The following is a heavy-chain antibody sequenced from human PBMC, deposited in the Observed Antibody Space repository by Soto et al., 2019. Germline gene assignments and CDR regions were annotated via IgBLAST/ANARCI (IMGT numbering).Heavy chain of an antibody. CDR1: GFTFSTYW. J-gene: IGHJ4*02. Sequence: EVHLVESGGGLVQPGGSLRLSCAASGFTFSTYWLGWVRQAPGKGLEGVANIDESGTKKYYGDSVDGRVTISRDSAKNSVYLEMISLRAEDTATHYFARHGFAMFARDYSGQGTLVAVSS. CDR2: IDESGTKK. D-gene: IGHD3-10*01. CDR3: ARHGFAMFARDY. V-gene: IGHV3-7*04.